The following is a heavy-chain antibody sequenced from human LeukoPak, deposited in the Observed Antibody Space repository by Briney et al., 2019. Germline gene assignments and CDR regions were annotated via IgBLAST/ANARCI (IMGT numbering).Heavy chain of an antibody. CDR1: GFTFSDAW. CDR3: ARDPGSYSSSWPLDY. CDR2: IKSKIDGGTT. Sequence: PGGSLRLSCAASGFTFSDAWMTWVRQAPGKGLEWVGRIKSKIDGGTTDYAAPVKGRFAISRDDSKNTLYLQMNSLRAEDTAVYYCARDPGSYSSSWPLDYWGQGTLVTVSS. J-gene: IGHJ4*02. D-gene: IGHD6-13*01. V-gene: IGHV3-15*01.